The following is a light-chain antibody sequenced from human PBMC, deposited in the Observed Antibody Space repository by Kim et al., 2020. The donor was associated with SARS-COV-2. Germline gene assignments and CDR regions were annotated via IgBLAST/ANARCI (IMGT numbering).Light chain of an antibody. CDR2: AAS. CDR1: EGIANS. CDR3: QKYNSDPWT. Sequence: VSVGDRVTITCRASEGIANSSAWYQQKPGKVPQVLIYAASTLQSGVPSRLSGIGAGTEFTLTIGSLQTEDVATSYCQKYNSDPWTFGPGTKVDIK. V-gene: IGKV1-27*01. J-gene: IGKJ1*01.